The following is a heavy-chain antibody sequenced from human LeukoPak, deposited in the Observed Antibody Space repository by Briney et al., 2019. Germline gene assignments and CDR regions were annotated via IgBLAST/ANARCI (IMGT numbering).Heavy chain of an antibody. V-gene: IGHV3-30*04. D-gene: IGHD5-12*01. J-gene: IGHJ6*02. Sequence: GGSLRLSCAASGFTFTIYAIHWVRQAPGKGLEWVAVISYDGSNKYYADSVKGRFTISRDNSKNTLYLQMNSLRAEDTAAYYCAKDRSSVDIVATMGDYYGMDVWGLGTLVTVSS. CDR3: AKDRSSVDIVATMGDYYGMDV. CDR2: ISYDGSNK. CDR1: GFTFTIYA.